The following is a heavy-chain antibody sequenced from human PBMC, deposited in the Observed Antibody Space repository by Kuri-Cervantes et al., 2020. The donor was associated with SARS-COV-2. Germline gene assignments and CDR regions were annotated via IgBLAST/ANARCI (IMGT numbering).Heavy chain of an antibody. CDR3: AKISPESVDY. CDR2: ISGSGSTI. J-gene: IGHJ4*02. CDR1: GFTLSDYY. Sequence: GESLKISCAASGFTLSDYYMSWIRQAPGKGLEWVSYISGSGSTIYYADSVKGRFTISRDNAKNSLYLQMNSLRAEDTALYYCAKISPESVDYWGQGTLVTVSS. V-gene: IGHV3-11*01.